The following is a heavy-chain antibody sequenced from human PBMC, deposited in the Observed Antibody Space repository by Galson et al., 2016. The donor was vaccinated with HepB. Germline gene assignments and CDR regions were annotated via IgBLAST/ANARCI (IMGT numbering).Heavy chain of an antibody. V-gene: IGHV1-18*04. CDR2: ISPYNGDT. CDR1: GYTFNTYA. D-gene: IGHD3-22*01. CDR3: ARDFYDSSGSSYPDEY. Sequence: SVKVSCKASGYTFNTYAINWVRQAPGEGLEWVGWISPYNGDTEYAQKVQGRVTMTTDTSTSTAYMELRSLRSDDTAVYYCARDFYDSSGSSYPDEYWGQGTPVTVSS. J-gene: IGHJ4*02.